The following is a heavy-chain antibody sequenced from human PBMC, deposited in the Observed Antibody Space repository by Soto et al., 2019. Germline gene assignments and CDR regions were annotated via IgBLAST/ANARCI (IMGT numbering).Heavy chain of an antibody. CDR2: IYYSGST. Sequence: PSEPLSLTCTVSGGSISSGGYYWSWIRQHPGKGLEWIGYIYYSGSTYYNPSLKSRVTISVDTSKNQLSLKLSSVTAADTAVYYCARDRHYDFWSGPGYYYGMDVWGQGTTVTVSS. CDR3: ARDRHYDFWSGPGYYYGMDV. J-gene: IGHJ6*02. D-gene: IGHD3-3*01. CDR1: GGSISSGGYY. V-gene: IGHV4-31*03.